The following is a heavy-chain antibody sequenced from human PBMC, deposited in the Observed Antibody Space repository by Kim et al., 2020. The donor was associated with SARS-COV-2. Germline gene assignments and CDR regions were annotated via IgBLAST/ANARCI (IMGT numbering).Heavy chain of an antibody. CDR3: ARDTPAPRKAGDAMDV. V-gene: IGHV4-39*07. D-gene: IGHD2-2*01. Sequence: SETLSLTCSVSAYSITSNSYYWGWIRQPPGKGLEWIGIIHFSGATYYNPSLKGRATVSLDTYKNQSSLKLRSVTAADTAIYYCARDTPAPRKAGDAMDVWGQGTTVTVSS. CDR2: IHFSGAT. CDR1: AYSITSNSYY. J-gene: IGHJ6*02.